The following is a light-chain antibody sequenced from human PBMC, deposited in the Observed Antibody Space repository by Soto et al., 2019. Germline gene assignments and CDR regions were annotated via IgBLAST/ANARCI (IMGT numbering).Light chain of an antibody. J-gene: IGKJ5*01. CDR1: QSVSTY. Sequence: EIVLTQSPATLSLSPGDTATLSCRASQSVSTYLAWYQQKPGQAPRLLIYDASNRATGIPARFSGSGSGTDFTLTISSLEPEEFAVYYCQQRISWPPITFGQGTRLEIK. V-gene: IGKV3-11*01. CDR2: DAS. CDR3: QQRISWPPIT.